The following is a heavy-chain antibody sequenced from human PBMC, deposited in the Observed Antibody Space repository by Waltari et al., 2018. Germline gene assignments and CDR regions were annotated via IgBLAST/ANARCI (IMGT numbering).Heavy chain of an antibody. J-gene: IGHJ4*02. Sequence: EVQLVESGGGLVQQGRSLRLSCTASGFTFGYYAMSWFRQDPGKGLEWVGFIRSKAYGGTTEYAASVKGRFTISRDDSKSIAYLQMNSLKTEDTAVYYCTSYDYIWGSYSLDYWGQGTLVTVSS. CDR1: GFTFGYYA. CDR2: IRSKAYGGTT. CDR3: TSYDYIWGSYSLDY. V-gene: IGHV3-49*03. D-gene: IGHD3-16*01.